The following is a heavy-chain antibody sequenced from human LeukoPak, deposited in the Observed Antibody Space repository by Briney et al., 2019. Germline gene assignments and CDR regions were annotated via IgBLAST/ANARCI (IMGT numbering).Heavy chain of an antibody. CDR3: ARGGQRWLQFPYDY. CDR1: GHTFTNYH. CDR2: LTPRGDIT. V-gene: IGHV1-46*01. J-gene: IGHJ4*02. Sequence: ASVKVSCKASGHTFTNYHIHWVRQAPGQGLEWMGILTPRGDITKYAQKFQGRVTMTRDTSTSTIYMELSSLRSEDTAVYYCARGGQRWLQFPYDYWGQGTVVTVSS. D-gene: IGHD5-24*01.